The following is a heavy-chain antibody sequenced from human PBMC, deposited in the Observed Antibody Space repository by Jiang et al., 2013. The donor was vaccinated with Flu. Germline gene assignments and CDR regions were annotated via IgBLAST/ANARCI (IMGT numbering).Heavy chain of an antibody. D-gene: IGHD3-10*01. Sequence: QTLSLTCAISGDSVSSNSAAWNWIRQSPSRGLKWLGRTYYRSKWYNDDAVSVRSRITINPDTSKNQFSLQLNSVTPEDTAVYYCARASMTSGSYYKGTYYYMDVWGQGTLVTVSS. CDR3: ARASMTSGSYYKGTYYYMDV. CDR2: TYYRSKWYN. V-gene: IGHV6-1*01. CDR1: GDSVSSNSAA. J-gene: IGHJ6*03.